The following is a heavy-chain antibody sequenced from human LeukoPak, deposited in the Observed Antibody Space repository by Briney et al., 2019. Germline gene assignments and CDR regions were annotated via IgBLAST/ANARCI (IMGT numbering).Heavy chain of an antibody. CDR2: IIPIFGTA. J-gene: IGHJ4*02. D-gene: IGHD4-23*01. CDR3: ASAMVVTRNTYYFDY. Sequence: ASVKVSCKASGGTFSSYAISWVRQAPGQGLEWLGRIIPIFGTANYAQKFQGRVTITTDESTSTAYMELSRLRSEATAVYYCASAMVVTRNTYYFDYWGQGTLVTVSS. V-gene: IGHV1-69*05. CDR1: GGTFSSYA.